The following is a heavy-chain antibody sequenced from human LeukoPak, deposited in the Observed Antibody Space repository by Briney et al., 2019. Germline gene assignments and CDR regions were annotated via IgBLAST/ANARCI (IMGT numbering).Heavy chain of an antibody. Sequence: GESLKISCNVSGYYFVSLWIGVVRQMPGKGLEWIGIIFPGDSDTKFSPSFEGRVTLSVDKSSNTAYLEWPNLRASDTAIYSGGGLGGGISKVFDVWGQGTMITVAA. CDR2: IFPGDSDT. CDR3: GGLGGGISKVFDV. V-gene: IGHV5-51*01. J-gene: IGHJ3*01. CDR1: GYYFVSLW. D-gene: IGHD1-26*01.